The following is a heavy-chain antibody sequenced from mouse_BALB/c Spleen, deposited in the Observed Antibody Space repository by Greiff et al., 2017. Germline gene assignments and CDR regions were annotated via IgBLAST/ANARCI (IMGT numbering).Heavy chain of an antibody. CDR3: ARGIYYGYGRYFDV. Sequence: QVQLQQSGPELVKPGASVKMSCKASGYTFTSYYIHWVKQRPGQGLEWIGWIYPGDGSTKYNEKFKGKTTLTADKSPSTAYMLLSSLTSEDSAIYFCARGIYYGYGRYFDVWGAGTTVTVSS. J-gene: IGHJ1*01. CDR2: IYPGDGST. D-gene: IGHD2-2*01. V-gene: IGHV1S56*01. CDR1: GYTFTSYY.